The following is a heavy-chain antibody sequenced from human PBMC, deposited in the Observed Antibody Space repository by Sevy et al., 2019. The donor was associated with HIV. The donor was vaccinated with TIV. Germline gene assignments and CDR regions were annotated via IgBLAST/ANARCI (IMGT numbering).Heavy chain of an antibody. CDR1: GFTFSDYY. Sequence: GGSLRLSCAASGFTFSDYYMTWIRQAPGKGLEWVSYIDGSGTTIYYTDSVKGRFTISRANAKNSLYLQMNSLRAADTAVYYCARDHVRDGNLGDYYYYAMDVWGQGTTVTVSS. V-gene: IGHV3-11*01. J-gene: IGHJ6*02. D-gene: IGHD3-16*01. CDR2: IDGSGTTI. CDR3: ARDHVRDGNLGDYYYYAMDV.